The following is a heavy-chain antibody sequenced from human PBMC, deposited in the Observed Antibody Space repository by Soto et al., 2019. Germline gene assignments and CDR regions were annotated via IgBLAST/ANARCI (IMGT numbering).Heavy chain of an antibody. J-gene: IGHJ6*02. Sequence: GASGKVSCKGSGYTFTSYYMHWVRQAPGQGLEWMGVINPSGGSTGYAQKFQGRVTMTRDPSTSTVYMEMSSLRSEDTAVYYCARDRGRAAAGEYHYYGMDVWGQGTTVTVSS. CDR2: INPSGGST. CDR1: GYTFTSYY. CDR3: ARDRGRAAAGEYHYYGMDV. V-gene: IGHV1-46*01. D-gene: IGHD6-13*01.